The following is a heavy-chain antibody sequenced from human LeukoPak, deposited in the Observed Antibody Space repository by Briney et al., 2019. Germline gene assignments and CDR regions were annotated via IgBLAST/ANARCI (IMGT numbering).Heavy chain of an antibody. J-gene: IGHJ4*02. CDR1: GFTFSSSW. CDR3: ARPKYYYDSSGYYAA. CDR2: INTDGSSI. D-gene: IGHD3-22*01. Sequence: GGSLRLSCAASGFTFSSSWMLWVRQAPGKGLVCVSQINTDGSSITYADSVKGRFTISRDNAKNSLYLQMKSLRDEDTAVYYCARPKYYYDSSGYYAAWGQGTLVTVSS. V-gene: IGHV3-74*01.